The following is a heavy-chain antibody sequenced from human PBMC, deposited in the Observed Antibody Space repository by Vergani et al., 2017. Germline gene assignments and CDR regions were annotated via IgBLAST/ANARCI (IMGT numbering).Heavy chain of an antibody. CDR1: GCTFSSYG. J-gene: IGHJ4*02. Sequence: QVQLVESGGGVVQPGRSLRLSCAASGCTFSSYGMHWVRQAPGKGLEWVAVISYDGSNKYYADSVKGRFTISRDNSKNTLYLQMNSLRAEDTAVYYCAKASDYYDSSGYYYFDYWGQGTLVTVSS. V-gene: IGHV3-30*18. CDR3: AKASDYYDSSGYYYFDY. D-gene: IGHD3-22*01. CDR2: ISYDGSNK.